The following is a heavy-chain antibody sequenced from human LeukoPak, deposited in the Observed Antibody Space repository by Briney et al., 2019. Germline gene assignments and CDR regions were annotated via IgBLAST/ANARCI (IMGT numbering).Heavy chain of an antibody. J-gene: IGHJ4*02. V-gene: IGHV3-23*01. CDR2: ISGSGGST. CDR1: GFTFSSYA. Sequence: GGSLRFSCAASGFTFSSYAMSWVRQAPGKGLEWVSAISGSGGSTYYADSVKGRFTISRDNSKNTLYLQMNSLRAEDTAVYYCAASWVDYYDSSGYPQWWGQGTLVTVSS. CDR3: AASWVDYYDSSGYPQW. D-gene: IGHD3-22*01.